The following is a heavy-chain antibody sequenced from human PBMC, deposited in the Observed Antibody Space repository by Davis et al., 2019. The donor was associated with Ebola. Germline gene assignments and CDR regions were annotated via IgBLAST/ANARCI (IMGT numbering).Heavy chain of an antibody. Sequence: LRLSCTVSGGSISSSNYYWTWIRQPAGKGLEWIGHIYTSGTTNYNPSLKSRVTISLDTSKSQFSLNLNSVTAADTAVYYCAREYHYWGQGAPVTVSS. J-gene: IGHJ4*02. CDR3: AREYHY. CDR1: GGSISSSNYY. V-gene: IGHV4-61*09. CDR2: IYTSGTT. D-gene: IGHD2-2*01.